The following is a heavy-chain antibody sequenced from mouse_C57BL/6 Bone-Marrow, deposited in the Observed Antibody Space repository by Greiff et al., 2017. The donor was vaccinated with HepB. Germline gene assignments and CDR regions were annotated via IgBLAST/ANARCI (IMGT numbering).Heavy chain of an antibody. V-gene: IGHV1-4*01. CDR2: INPSSGYT. CDR1: GYTFTSYT. J-gene: IGHJ4*01. D-gene: IGHD2-3*01. Sequence: VPGVESGAELARPGASVKMSCKASGYTFTSYTMHWVKQRPGQGLEWIGYINPSSGYTKYNQKFKDKSTLTADKSSSTAYMQLSILTSEDSAVYYCAIYDGYYAYAMDYWGQGTSVTVSS. CDR3: AIYDGYYAYAMDY.